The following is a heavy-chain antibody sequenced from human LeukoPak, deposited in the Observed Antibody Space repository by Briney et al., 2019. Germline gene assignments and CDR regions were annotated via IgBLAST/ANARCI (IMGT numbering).Heavy chain of an antibody. J-gene: IGHJ4*02. V-gene: IGHV5-51*01. CDR1: GYSFTSYW. D-gene: IGHD1-26*01. CDR2: IYPGDSDT. Sequence: GESLKFPRKGPGYSFTSYWTAWVRQMPGKGLEWMGIIYPGDSDTRYSPSFQGQVTISADKSISTAYLQWSSLKASDTAMYYCGRRLSGSHDFDDWGEGTLVTVSS. CDR3: GRRLSGSHDFDD.